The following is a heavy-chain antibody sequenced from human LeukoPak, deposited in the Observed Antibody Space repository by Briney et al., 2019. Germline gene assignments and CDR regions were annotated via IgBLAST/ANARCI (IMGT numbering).Heavy chain of an antibody. CDR1: GDSVSSNSAT. CDR3: ARGFDSSSWYVNSWFDP. Sequence: SQTLSLTCAISGDSVSSNSATWNWIRQSPSRGLEWLGRTYYRSKWYNDYAVSVESRITINPDTSKNQFSLQLNSVTPEDTAVYYYARGFDSSSWYVNSWFDPWGQGTLVTVSS. J-gene: IGHJ5*02. D-gene: IGHD6-13*01. CDR2: TYYRSKWYN. V-gene: IGHV6-1*01.